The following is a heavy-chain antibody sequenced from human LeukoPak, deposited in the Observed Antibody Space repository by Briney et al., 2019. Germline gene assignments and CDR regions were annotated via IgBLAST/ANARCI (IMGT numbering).Heavy chain of an antibody. CDR2: ISGRGGTT. J-gene: IGHJ6*03. V-gene: IGHV3-23*01. D-gene: IGHD2-2*01. CDR3: AKSGVPSADQYYYYYMDV. CDR1: AFTFTSYA. Sequence: GGSLRLSCAASAFTFTSYAISWVRQAPGKGLEWVSGISGRGGTTYYADSVKGRFTISRDNSKNTLDLQMNSLRAEDTAVYYCAKSGVPSADQYYYYYMDVWGKGTTVTVSS.